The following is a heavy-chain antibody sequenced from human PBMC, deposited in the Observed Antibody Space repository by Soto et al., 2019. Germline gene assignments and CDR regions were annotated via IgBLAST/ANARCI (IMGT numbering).Heavy chain of an antibody. Sequence: PSETLSLTCTVSGGSISSGDYYWSWIRQPPGKGLEWIGYIYYSGSTYYNPSLKSRVTISVDTSKNQFSLKLSSVTAADTAVYYCARGAIHSGWAYNWFDPWGQGTLVTVSS. V-gene: IGHV4-30-4*01. CDR1: GGSISSGDYY. D-gene: IGHD6-19*01. J-gene: IGHJ5*02. CDR3: ARGAIHSGWAYNWFDP. CDR2: IYYSGST.